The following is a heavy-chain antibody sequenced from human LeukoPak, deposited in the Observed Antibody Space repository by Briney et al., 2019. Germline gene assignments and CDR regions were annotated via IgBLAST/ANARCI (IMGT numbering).Heavy chain of an antibody. D-gene: IGHD5-12*01. CDR3: ARHTPSSGYDYELDY. CDR1: GGSISSSSYY. V-gene: IGHV4-39*01. J-gene: IGHJ4*02. Sequence: PSETLSLTCTVSGGSISSSSYYWGWIRQPPGKGLEWIGCIYYSGSTYYNPSLKSRVTISVDTSKNQFSLKLSSVTAADTAVYYCARHTPSSGYDYELDYWGQGTLVTVSS. CDR2: IYYSGST.